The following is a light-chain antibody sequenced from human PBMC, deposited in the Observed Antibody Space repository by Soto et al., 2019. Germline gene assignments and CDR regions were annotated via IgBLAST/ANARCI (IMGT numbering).Light chain of an antibody. CDR3: QSYARSAHVV. Sequence: NFMLTQPHSVSESPGKTVTISCTRSSGSIASNYVQWYQQRPGSAPTTVIYEDNQRPSGVPDRFSGSIDSSSNSAALPISGLKTEDEADYYCQSYARSAHVVFGGGTKLTVL. CDR1: SGSIASNY. J-gene: IGLJ2*01. V-gene: IGLV6-57*04. CDR2: EDN.